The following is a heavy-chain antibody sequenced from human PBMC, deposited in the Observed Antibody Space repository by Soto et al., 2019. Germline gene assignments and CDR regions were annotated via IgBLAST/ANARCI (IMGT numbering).Heavy chain of an antibody. D-gene: IGHD5-12*01. V-gene: IGHV3-48*01. J-gene: IGHJ5*02. CDR1: GFTFNSYG. CDR3: ARDIVATMYWFVP. Sequence: EVQMVESGGGLEQPGGSLRVSCAASGFTFNSYGLSWVRQAPGKGLEWVSYISSSSSTIYYADSVKGRFTISRDNAKNSLYLQMNSLRAEGTAVYYCARDIVATMYWFVPWGQGTLVTVSS. CDR2: ISSSSSTI.